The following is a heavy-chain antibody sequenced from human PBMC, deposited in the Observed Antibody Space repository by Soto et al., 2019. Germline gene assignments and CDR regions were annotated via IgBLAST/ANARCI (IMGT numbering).Heavy chain of an antibody. CDR3: ARHYSSGSRNWFDP. CDR1: GGSINSSSYF. V-gene: IGHV4-39*01. D-gene: IGHD6-19*01. CDR2: IYYSGST. Sequence: SETLSLTCSVSGGSINSSSYFWGWVRQPPGKGLEWIGSIYYSGSTYYNPSLRSRVTISVDTSKNQFSLKLSSVTAADTAVFYYARHYSSGSRNWFDPWGRGTLVTVSS. J-gene: IGHJ5*02.